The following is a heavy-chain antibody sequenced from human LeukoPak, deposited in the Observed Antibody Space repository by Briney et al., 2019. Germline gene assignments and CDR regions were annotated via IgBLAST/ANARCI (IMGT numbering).Heavy chain of an antibody. Sequence: GGSLRLSCAASGFTFSDYYMSWIRQAPGKGLEWVSYISSSGSTIYYADSVKGRFTISRDNAKNSLYLQMNSLRAEDTAVYYCARDLLPYYYDSSGPYSYWGQRTLVTLSS. CDR2: ISSSGSTI. V-gene: IGHV3-11*01. CDR3: ARDLLPYYYDSSGPYSY. D-gene: IGHD3-22*01. J-gene: IGHJ4*02. CDR1: GFTFSDYY.